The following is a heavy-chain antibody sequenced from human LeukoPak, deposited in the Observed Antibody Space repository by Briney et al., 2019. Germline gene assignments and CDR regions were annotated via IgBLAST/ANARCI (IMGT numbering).Heavy chain of an antibody. V-gene: IGHV4-34*01. CDR2: INHSGST. D-gene: IGHD6-19*01. CDR3: ARGSRYSSGWFDS. J-gene: IGHJ5*01. Sequence: SEILSLTCAVYGGSFSGYYWSWIRQPPGKGLEWIGEINHSGSTNYNPSLKSRVTISVDTSKNQFSLKLSSVTAADTAVYYCARGSRYSSGWFDSWGQGTLVTVSS. CDR1: GGSFSGYY.